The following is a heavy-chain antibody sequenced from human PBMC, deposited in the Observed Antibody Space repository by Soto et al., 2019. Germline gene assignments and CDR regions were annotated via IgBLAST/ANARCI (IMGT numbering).Heavy chain of an antibody. CDR2: ISYDGSNK. D-gene: IGHD2-2*02. CDR1: GFTFSSYG. CDR3: AKDLPIVVVPDAIFSSAVPDV. Sequence: GGSLRLSCAASGFTFSSYGMHWVRQAPGKGLEWVAVISYDGSNKYYADSVKGRFTISRDNSKNTLYLQMNSLRAEDTAVYYCAKDLPIVVVPDAIFSSAVPDVWGQGTTVTVSS. J-gene: IGHJ6*02. V-gene: IGHV3-30*18.